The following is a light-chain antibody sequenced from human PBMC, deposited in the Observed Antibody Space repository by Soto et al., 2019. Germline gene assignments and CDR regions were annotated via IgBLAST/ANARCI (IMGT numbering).Light chain of an antibody. CDR2: SNN. J-gene: IGLJ1*01. Sequence: QSVLTQPPSASGTPGQRVTISCSGSSSNIGRNTVNWYQHLPGTAPKLLIYSNNQRPSGVPDRLSGSKSGTSASLAISGLQSEDEADYYCAGWDDSLNGYVFGTGTKVTVL. V-gene: IGLV1-44*01. CDR1: SSNIGRNT. CDR3: AGWDDSLNGYV.